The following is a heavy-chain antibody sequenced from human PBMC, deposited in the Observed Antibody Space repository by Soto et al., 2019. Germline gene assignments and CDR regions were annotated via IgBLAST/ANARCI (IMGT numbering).Heavy chain of an antibody. J-gene: IGHJ5*02. D-gene: IGHD2-15*01. Sequence: QVQLVQSGAEVKKPGSSVNVSCKASGGTFSSSSISWVRQAPGQGLEWIGGIIPIFGTANYTQKFQGRVTITADNPTTPATRELRTRGSADPAVYYWASPIGYSSKGGAQWAWFAPWGQGTLVT. V-gene: IGHV1-69*14. CDR1: GGTFSSSS. CDR2: IIPIFGTA. CDR3: ASPIGYSSKGGAQWAWFAP.